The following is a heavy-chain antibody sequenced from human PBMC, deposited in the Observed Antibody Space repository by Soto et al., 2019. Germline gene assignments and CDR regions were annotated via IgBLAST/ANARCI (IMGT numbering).Heavy chain of an antibody. CDR3: ARGHPSMDV. CDR2: INPSGTNT. CDR1: GFTFSDHY. Sequence: GGSLRLSCAASGFTFSDHYMSWIRQAPGKGLEWISYINPSGTNTDYADSVESRFTISRDNAENSLYLQMNSLRAEDTALYYCARGHPSMDVWGQGVTVTVS. V-gene: IGHV3-11*06. J-gene: IGHJ6*02.